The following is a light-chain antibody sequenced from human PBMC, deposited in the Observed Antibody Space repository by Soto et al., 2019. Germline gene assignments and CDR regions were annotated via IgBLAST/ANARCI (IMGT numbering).Light chain of an antibody. V-gene: IGKV1-9*01. J-gene: IGKJ2*01. Sequence: DIQMTQSPSSLSTSVGDRVTITCHTSQDIRLYLAWYQHIPGKAPTLLIYAASILQCGVPSRFRGSGSGTEFTLAISSLQPEDFATYYCQQVNSNPHTFGPGTKVEIK. CDR2: AAS. CDR3: QQVNSNPHT. CDR1: QDIRLY.